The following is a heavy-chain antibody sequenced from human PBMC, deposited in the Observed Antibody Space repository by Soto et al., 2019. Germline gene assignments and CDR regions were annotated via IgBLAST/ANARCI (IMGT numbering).Heavy chain of an antibody. J-gene: IGHJ3*02. CDR1: GYTFTGYY. CDR3: AREGAGNSASFDI. V-gene: IGHV1-2*02. D-gene: IGHD1-26*01. CDR2: INANSGCT. Sequence: ASVKVSFQASGYTFTGYYMHWLRQAPGQGLEWMGWINANSGCTNFAQRFKGSVTMTRDTSISTAYMELSRLKSDDTAVYSCAREGAGNSASFDIWGQGTMVTVSS.